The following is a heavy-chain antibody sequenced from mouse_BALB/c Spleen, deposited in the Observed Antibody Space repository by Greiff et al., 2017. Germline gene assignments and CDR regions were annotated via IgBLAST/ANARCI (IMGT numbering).Heavy chain of an antibody. CDR1: GFSLTSYD. J-gene: IGHJ4*01. CDR2: IWTGGGT. D-gene: IGHD2-14*01. Sequence: QVQLKQSGPGLVAPSQSLSITCTVSGFSLTSYDISWIRQPPGKGLEWLGVIWTGGGTNYNSAFMSRLSISKDNSKSQVFLKMNSLQTDDTAIYYCVAYYRDAMDYWGQGTSVTVSS. CDR3: VAYYRDAMDY. V-gene: IGHV2-9-2*01.